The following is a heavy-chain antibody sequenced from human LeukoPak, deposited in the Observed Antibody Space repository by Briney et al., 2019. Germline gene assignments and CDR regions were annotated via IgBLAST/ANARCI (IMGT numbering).Heavy chain of an antibody. Sequence: GGSLRLSCAASGFTFTNFAMHWVRQAPGKGLEWVAVISYDGSNKYYADSVKGRFTISRDNSKNTLYLQMNSLRAEDTAVYYCAIPPLSGTGSSRPLAEIDVWGQGTTVTVSS. V-gene: IGHV3-30-3*01. J-gene: IGHJ6*02. CDR3: AIPPLSGTGSSRPLAEIDV. D-gene: IGHD3-10*01. CDR2: ISYDGSNK. CDR1: GFTFTNFA.